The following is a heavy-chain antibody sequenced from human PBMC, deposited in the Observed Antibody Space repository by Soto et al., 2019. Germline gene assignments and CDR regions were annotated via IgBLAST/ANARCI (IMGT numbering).Heavy chain of an antibody. D-gene: IGHD2-15*01. V-gene: IGHV4-39*01. CDR1: GGSISSSSYY. J-gene: IGHJ4*02. Sequence: SETLSLTCTVSGGSISSSSYYWGWIRQPPGKGLEWIGSIYYSGSTYYNPSLKSRVTISVDTSKNQFSLKLSSVTAADTAVYYCARFSGGWTFDYWGQGTLVTVSS. CDR2: IYYSGST. CDR3: ARFSGGWTFDY.